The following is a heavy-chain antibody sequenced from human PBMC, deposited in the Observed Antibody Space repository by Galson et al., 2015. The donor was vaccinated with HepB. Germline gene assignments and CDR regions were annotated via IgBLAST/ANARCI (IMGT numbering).Heavy chain of an antibody. V-gene: IGHV3-23*01. J-gene: IGHJ6*02. CDR3: AKGGYCGSLSCYTYYYYGIDV. D-gene: IGHD2-2*01. CDR1: ESSFSKYA. CDR2: ISGSGYRT. Sequence: SLRLSCAASESSFSKYAMNWVRQAPGRGLEWVSAISGSGYRTYYADSVKGRFTMSRDNSKNTVYMEMNNLRAEDTAVYYCAKGGYCGSLSCYTYYYYGIDVWGQGTTVTVSS.